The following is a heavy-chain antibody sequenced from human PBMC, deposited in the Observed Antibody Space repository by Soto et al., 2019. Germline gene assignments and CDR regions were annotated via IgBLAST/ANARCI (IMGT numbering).Heavy chain of an antibody. CDR1: GYTFTSYG. J-gene: IGHJ4*02. CDR3: ARAGDDYGDYDY. CDR2: ISAYNGNT. Sequence: QVQLVQSGAEVKKPGASVKVSCKASGYTFTSYGISWVRQAPGPGLEWMGWISAYNGNTNYAQKLQGRVTMTTDTPTSTAYMGLRSRRSDDTAVDYCARAGDDYGDYDYWGQGTLVTVSS. V-gene: IGHV1-18*01. D-gene: IGHD4-17*01.